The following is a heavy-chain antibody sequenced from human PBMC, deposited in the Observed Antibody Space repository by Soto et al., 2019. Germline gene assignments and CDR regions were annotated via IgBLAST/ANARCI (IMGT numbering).Heavy chain of an antibody. J-gene: IGHJ4*02. CDR1: GFTFSDYA. CDR3: AKEGVGFDY. CDR2: IGGSGVST. D-gene: IGHD3-16*01. Sequence: HPGGSLRLSCAVSGFTFSDYAMSWVRQAPGEGLECIGGSGVSTYYADSVKGRFTISRDNSKNTLYLQMNSLRAEDTAVYYCAKEGVGFDYWGQGTLVTVSS. V-gene: IGHV3-23*01.